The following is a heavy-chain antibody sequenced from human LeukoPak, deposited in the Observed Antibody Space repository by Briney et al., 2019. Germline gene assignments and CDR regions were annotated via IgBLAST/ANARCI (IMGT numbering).Heavy chain of an antibody. CDR1: GGSISSHF. Sequence: SETLSLTCTVSGGSISSHFWSWIRQPPGKELEWIGYIYSSGSANYNPSLKSRITISVDTSKNQFSLKLSSVTAADTAVYYCARMSSAWPPGWFDPWGQGTLVTVSS. J-gene: IGHJ5*02. D-gene: IGHD6-19*01. CDR3: ARMSSAWPPGWFDP. V-gene: IGHV4-59*08. CDR2: IYSSGSA.